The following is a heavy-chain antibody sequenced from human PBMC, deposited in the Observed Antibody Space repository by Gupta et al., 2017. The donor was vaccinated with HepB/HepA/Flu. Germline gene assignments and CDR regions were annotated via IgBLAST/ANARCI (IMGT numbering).Heavy chain of an antibody. CDR3: ASMDSSGYYLAEYFQH. CDR1: GFTFSSYA. D-gene: IGHD3-22*01. Sequence: EVQLLESGGGLVQPGGSLRLSCAASGFTFSSYAMRWVRPAPGKGLEWVSAISGSGGSTYYADSVKGRFTISRDNSKNTLYLQMNSLRAEDTAVYYCASMDSSGYYLAEYFQHWGQGTLVTVSS. V-gene: IGHV3-23*01. J-gene: IGHJ1*01. CDR2: ISGSGGST.